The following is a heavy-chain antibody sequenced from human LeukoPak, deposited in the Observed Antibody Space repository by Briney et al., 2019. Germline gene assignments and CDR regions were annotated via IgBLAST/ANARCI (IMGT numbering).Heavy chain of an antibody. CDR1: GGSISSSNW. V-gene: IGHV4-4*02. CDR2: IYHSGST. J-gene: IGHJ4*02. CDR3: TRGAGWLIDY. D-gene: IGHD3-16*01. Sequence: SGTLSLTCAVSGGSISSSNWWSWVRQPPGKGLEWIGEIYHSGSTNYNPSLKSRVTISVDTSKNRFSLKLNSMTTADTAVYYCTRGAGWLIDYWGQGILVTVSS.